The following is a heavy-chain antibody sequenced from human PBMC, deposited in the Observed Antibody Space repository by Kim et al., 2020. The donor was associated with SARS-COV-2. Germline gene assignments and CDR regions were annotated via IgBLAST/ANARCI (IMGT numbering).Heavy chain of an antibody. CDR2: INTNTGNP. V-gene: IGHV7-4-1*02. Sequence: ASVKVSCKASGYTFTSYAMNWVRQAPGQGLEWMGWINTNTGNPTYAQGFTGRFVFSLDTSVSTAYLQISSLKAEDTAVYYCASIIAAALSSYYGMDVWGQGTTVTVSS. J-gene: IGHJ6*02. CDR1: GYTFTSYA. CDR3: ASIIAAALSSYYGMDV. D-gene: IGHD6-13*01.